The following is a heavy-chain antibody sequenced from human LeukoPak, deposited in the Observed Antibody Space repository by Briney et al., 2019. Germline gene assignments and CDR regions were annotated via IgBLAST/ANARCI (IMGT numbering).Heavy chain of an antibody. Sequence: PSETLSLTCIVSDDSISSRHYYRCWIRQPPGKGLEWIGSIHYSGSTYYNRSLKSRVTISGDTSKNQFSLKLTSVTAADAAVYYCARHLSYGSGDYQNYFDYWGQGILVTVSS. CDR2: IHYSGST. CDR3: ARHLSYGSGDYQNYFDY. CDR1: DDSISSRHYY. V-gene: IGHV4-39*01. D-gene: IGHD3-10*01. J-gene: IGHJ4*02.